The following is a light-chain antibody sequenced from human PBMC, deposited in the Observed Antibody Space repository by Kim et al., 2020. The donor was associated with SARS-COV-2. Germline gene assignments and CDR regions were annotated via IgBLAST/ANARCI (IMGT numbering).Light chain of an antibody. J-gene: IGKJ4*01. CDR2: GAS. CDR1: QSVSSNY. Sequence: LSPGERPTLSCRARQSVSSNYLAWYQQKPGQTPRLLIYGASSRATGIPDRFSGSGSGTDFTLTISRLEPEDFAVYYCQQYGSSPRFGGGTKVDIK. V-gene: IGKV3-20*01. CDR3: QQYGSSPR.